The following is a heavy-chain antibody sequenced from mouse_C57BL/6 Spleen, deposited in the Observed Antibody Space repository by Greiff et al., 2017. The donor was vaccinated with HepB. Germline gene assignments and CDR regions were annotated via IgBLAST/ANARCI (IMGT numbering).Heavy chain of an antibody. V-gene: IGHV1-50*01. CDR1: GYTFTSYW. CDR2: IDPSDSYT. D-gene: IGHD2-1*01. Sequence: QVQLQQPGAELVKPGASVKLSCKASGYTFTSYWMQWVKQRPGQGLEWIGEIDPSDSYTNYNQKFKGKATLTVDTSSSTAYMQLSSLISEDSAVYYCARCGNFPGNFDYWGQGTTLTVSS. J-gene: IGHJ2*01. CDR3: ARCGNFPGNFDY.